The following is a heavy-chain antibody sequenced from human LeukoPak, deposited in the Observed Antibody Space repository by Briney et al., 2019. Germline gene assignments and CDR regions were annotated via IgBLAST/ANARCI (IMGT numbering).Heavy chain of an antibody. CDR1: GGTFSSYA. J-gene: IGHJ6*04. CDR3: ATAWTTAASYYYGMDV. Sequence: ASVKVSCKASGGTFSSYAISWVRQAPGQGLEWMGGIIPIFGTANYAQKFQGRVTITADEPTSTAYMELSSLRSEDTAVYYCATAWTTAASYYYGMDVWGKGTTVTVSS. CDR2: IIPIFGTA. D-gene: IGHD4-17*01. V-gene: IGHV1-69*13.